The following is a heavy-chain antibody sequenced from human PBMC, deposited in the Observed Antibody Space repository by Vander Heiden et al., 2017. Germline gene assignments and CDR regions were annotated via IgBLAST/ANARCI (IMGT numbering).Heavy chain of an antibody. V-gene: IGHV3-9*01. CDR1: GFTFDDFA. CDR3: ARDSNGAKKDYFYYYPMDV. Sequence: EVQLVESGGALVQPGRSLRPSCEASGFTFDDFAMHWVRQVPGKGLEWVSGISWNSGKIGYVDSVKGRFTISRDNAKNSLYLQMDSLKVEDSALYYCARDSNGAKKDYFYYYPMDVWGQGTKVTVSS. D-gene: IGHD4-17*01. CDR2: ISWNSGKI. J-gene: IGHJ6*02.